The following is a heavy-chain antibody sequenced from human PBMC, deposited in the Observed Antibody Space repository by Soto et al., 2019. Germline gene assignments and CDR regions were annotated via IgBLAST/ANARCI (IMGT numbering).Heavy chain of an antibody. CDR1: GYTFTSYY. V-gene: IGHV1-46*01. D-gene: IGHD3-22*01. CDR3: ASPLNYYDCSRPNLQEYYCYGMDV. CDR2: INPSGGST. J-gene: IGHJ6*02. Sequence: ASVKVSCKASGYTFTSYYMHWVRQAPGQGLEWMGIINPSGGSTSYAQKFQGRVTMTRDTSTSTVYMGLSSLRSEDTAVYYCASPLNYYDCSRPNLQEYYCYGMDVWGQGTTVTV.